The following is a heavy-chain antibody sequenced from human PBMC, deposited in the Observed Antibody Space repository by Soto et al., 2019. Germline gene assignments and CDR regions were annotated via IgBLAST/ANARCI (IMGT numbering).Heavy chain of an antibody. Sequence: XSVKVSCKASGYTFTGYYMHWVRQAPGQGLEWMGWINPNSGGSNYAQKFQGWVTMTRDTSISTAYMELSRLRSDDTAVYYCARGSSWDYYYYYMDVWGKGTTVTVSS. CDR1: GYTFTGYY. V-gene: IGHV1-2*04. CDR2: INPNSGGS. J-gene: IGHJ6*03. CDR3: ARGSSWDYYYYYMDV. D-gene: IGHD6-13*01.